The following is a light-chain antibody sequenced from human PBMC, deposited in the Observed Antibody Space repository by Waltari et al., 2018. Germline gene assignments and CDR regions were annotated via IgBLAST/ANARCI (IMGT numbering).Light chain of an antibody. CDR3: QQRSRWPLT. J-gene: IGKJ4*01. Sequence: EIVLTQSPATLSLSPGESATLSCRASQSIDIYLAWYQQIPGQAPRLLISDASYRATGIPARFRGSGSGTDFTLTISSLEPEDFAVYSCQQRSRWPLTFGGGTKVEL. V-gene: IGKV3-11*01. CDR2: DAS. CDR1: QSIDIY.